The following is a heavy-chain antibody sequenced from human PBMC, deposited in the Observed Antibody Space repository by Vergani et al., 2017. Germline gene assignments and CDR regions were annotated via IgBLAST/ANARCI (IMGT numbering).Heavy chain of an antibody. CDR1: GYTFTGHY. J-gene: IGHJ2*01. CDR3: ARDRGGGYVRWYFDL. D-gene: IGHD1-26*01. V-gene: IGHV1-2*04. CDR2: INPNRGGT. Sequence: QVRLVQSGAEVKKPGASVKVSCKASGYTFTGHYMHWVRQAPGQGLEWMGWINPNRGGTNYAQKFQGWVTMTRDTSISTAYMELSRRRSDDTAVYYCARDRGGGYVRWYFDLWGRGTLVTVSS.